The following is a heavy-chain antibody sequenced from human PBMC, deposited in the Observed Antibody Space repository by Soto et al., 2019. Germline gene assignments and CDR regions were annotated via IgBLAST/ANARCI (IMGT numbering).Heavy chain of an antibody. CDR2: ISYDGSNK. CDR3: ARDKGSSSWYGYYYYGIDV. V-gene: IGHV3-30-3*01. J-gene: IGHJ6*02. Sequence: QVQLVESGGGVVQPGRSLRLSCAASGFTFSSYAMHWVRQAPGKGLEWVAVISYDGSNKYYADSVKGRFTISRANSKNTLYLQMISLRAEDKAVYYCARDKGSSSWYGYYYYGIDVWGQGTTVTVSS. CDR1: GFTFSSYA. D-gene: IGHD6-13*01.